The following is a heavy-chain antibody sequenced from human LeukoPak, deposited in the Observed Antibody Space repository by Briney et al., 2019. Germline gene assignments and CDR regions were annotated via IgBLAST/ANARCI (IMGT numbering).Heavy chain of an antibody. V-gene: IGHV3-11*04. CDR2: ISGSGGTM. CDR3: AKAAAYDFWSGYYLDY. J-gene: IGHJ4*02. Sequence: GGSLRLSCAASGFTFSDYYMGWIRQAPGKGLEWVSYISGSGGTMFYADSVKGRITISRDNAKNSLYLQMNSLRAEDTAVYYCAKAAAYDFWSGYYLDYWGQGTLVTVSS. CDR1: GFTFSDYY. D-gene: IGHD3-3*01.